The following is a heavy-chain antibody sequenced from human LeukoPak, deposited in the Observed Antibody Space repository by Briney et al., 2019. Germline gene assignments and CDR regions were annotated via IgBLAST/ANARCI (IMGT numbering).Heavy chain of an antibody. J-gene: IGHJ4*02. CDR1: GFTFSSYA. D-gene: IGHD3-3*01. V-gene: IGHV3-23*01. CDR2: ISGSGGST. Sequence: GGSLRLSCAASGFTFSSYAMSWVRQAPGKGLEWVSAISGSGGSTYYADSVKGRFTISRDNSKNTLYLQMNSLRAEDTAVYYCAKVLRFLEWLTDTYAFDYWGQGTLVTVSS. CDR3: AKVLRFLEWLTDTYAFDY.